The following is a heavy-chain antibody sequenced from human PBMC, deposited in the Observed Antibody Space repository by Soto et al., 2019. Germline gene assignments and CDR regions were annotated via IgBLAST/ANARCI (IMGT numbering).Heavy chain of an antibody. CDR2: FDPEDGET. CDR3: ATGPTQLELRPPYNWFDP. V-gene: IGHV1-24*01. Sequence: ASVKVSCKVSGYTLTELSMHWVRQAPGKGLEWMGGFDPEDGETIYAQKFQGRVTMTEDTSTDTAYMELSSLRSEDTAVYYCATGPTQLELRPPYNWFDPWGQGTLVTVSS. J-gene: IGHJ5*02. CDR1: GYTLTELS. D-gene: IGHD1-7*01.